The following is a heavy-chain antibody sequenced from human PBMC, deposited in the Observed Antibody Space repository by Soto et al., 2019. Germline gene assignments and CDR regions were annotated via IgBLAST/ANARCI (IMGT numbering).Heavy chain of an antibody. D-gene: IGHD3-22*01. CDR1: GYTFTSYD. CDR3: ARTITMIIVVNPPLEV. V-gene: IGHV1-8*01. Sequence: ASVKVSCKASGYTFTSYDINWVRQATGQGLEWMGWMNPNSGNTGYAQKFQGRVTMTTNTSMSTAYMELSSLRSDDTAVYYCARTITMIIVVNPPLEVWGQGPTATVPS. J-gene: IGHJ6*02. CDR2: MNPNSGNT.